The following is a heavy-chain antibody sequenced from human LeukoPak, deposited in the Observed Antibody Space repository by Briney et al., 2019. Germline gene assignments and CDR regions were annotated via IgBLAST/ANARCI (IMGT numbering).Heavy chain of an antibody. Sequence: PSETLSLTCTVSGGSISSGSYYWSWIRQPAGKGLEWIGRIYTSGSTNYNPSLKSRVTISVDTSKNQFSLKLSSVTAADTAVYYCASGYYDSSGFRDYWGQGTLVTVSS. D-gene: IGHD3-22*01. J-gene: IGHJ4*02. CDR2: IYTSGST. CDR3: ASGYYDSSGFRDY. V-gene: IGHV4-61*02. CDR1: GGSISSGSYY.